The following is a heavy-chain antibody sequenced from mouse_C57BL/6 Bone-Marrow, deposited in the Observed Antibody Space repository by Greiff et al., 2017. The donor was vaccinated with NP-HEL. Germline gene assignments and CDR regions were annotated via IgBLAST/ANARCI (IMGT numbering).Heavy chain of an antibody. CDR3: ANYYYCSGLDY. D-gene: IGHD1-1*01. V-gene: IGHV1-82*01. J-gene: IGHJ2*01. Sequence: QVQLQQSGPELVKPGASVKISCKASGYAFSSSWMNWVKQRPGKGLEWIGRIYPGDGDTYYNGKFKGKATLTADKSSSTAYMQLSSLTSEDSAVYFCANYYYCSGLDYWGQGTTLTVSS. CDR1: GYAFSSSW. CDR2: IYPGDGDT.